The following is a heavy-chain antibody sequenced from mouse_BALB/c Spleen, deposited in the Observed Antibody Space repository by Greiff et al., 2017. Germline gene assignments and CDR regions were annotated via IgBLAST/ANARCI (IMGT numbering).Heavy chain of an antibody. D-gene: IGHD1-1*01. Sequence: EVQLQQSGPELVKPGASVKMSCKASGYTFTSYVMHWVKQKPGQGLEWIGYINPYNDGTKYNEKFKGKATLTSDKSSSTADMELSSLTSEDSAVYYCARGDYYGSSYGYFDVWGAGTTVTVSS. CDR1: GYTFTSYV. V-gene: IGHV1-14*01. CDR3: ARGDYYGSSYGYFDV. J-gene: IGHJ1*01. CDR2: INPYNDGT.